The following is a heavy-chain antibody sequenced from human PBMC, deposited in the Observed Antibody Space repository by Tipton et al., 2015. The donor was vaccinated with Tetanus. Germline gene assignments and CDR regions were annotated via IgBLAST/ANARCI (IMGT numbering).Heavy chain of an antibody. V-gene: IGHV4-39*01. CDR1: GASVNNNNYY. CDR2: IYYSGST. D-gene: IGHD3-22*01. Sequence: TLSLTCTVSGASVNNNNYYWGWIRQPPGKGLEWIGTIYYSGSTDNNPSLKSRVTISVDTSKNQFSLNLRSVTAADTAVHYCARRRWGSGYDPMDWYFEVWGRGSLVTVSS. J-gene: IGHJ2*01. CDR3: ARRRWGSGYDPMDWYFEV.